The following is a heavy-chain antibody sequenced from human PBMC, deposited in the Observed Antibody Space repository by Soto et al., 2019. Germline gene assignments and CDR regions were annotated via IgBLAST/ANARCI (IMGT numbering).Heavy chain of an antibody. Sequence: QVQLVQSGAEVKKPGSSVKVSCKASGGTFSSYAISWVRQAPGQGLEWMGGIIPIFGTANYAQKFQGRVTIPADKPTNKANMDRSSRRCEDTALYPWTRDKSPTGLALWAQGTPVPVSS. J-gene: IGHJ4*02. CDR1: GGTFSSYA. V-gene: IGHV1-69*06. CDR2: IIPIFGTA. CDR3: TRDKSPTGLAL. D-gene: IGHD3-9*01.